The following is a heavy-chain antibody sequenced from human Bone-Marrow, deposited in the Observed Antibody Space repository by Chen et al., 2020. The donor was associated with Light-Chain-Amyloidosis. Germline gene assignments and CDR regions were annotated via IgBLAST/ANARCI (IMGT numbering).Heavy chain of an antibody. CDR2: FSRSSDGT. D-gene: IGHD6-19*01. CDR1: GFTFRNYA. CDR3: AKAVINVAGYFDY. J-gene: IGHJ4*02. V-gene: IGHV3-23*01. Sequence: EVQLLESGGGLVQQGGSLRLSCAASGFTFRNYAMTWVRQAAGKGLGWGSGFSRSSDGTYYTCSVKGRFTISRDNSKNTLYLQMNSLRVEDTAIYYCAKAVINVAGYFDYWGQGTLVTVSP.